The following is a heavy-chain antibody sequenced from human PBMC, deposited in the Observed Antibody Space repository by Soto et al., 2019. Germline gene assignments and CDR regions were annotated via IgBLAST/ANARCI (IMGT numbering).Heavy chain of an antibody. CDR2: ISSSSSYI. V-gene: IGHV3-21*01. J-gene: IGHJ5*02. CDR1: GFTFSSYS. D-gene: IGHD2-2*03. CDR3: ARDWVDIVVVPAASGFDP. Sequence: PGGSLRLSCAASGFTFSSYSMNWVRQAPGKGLEWVSSISSSSSYIYYADSVKGRFTISRDNAKNSLYLQMNSLRAEDTAVYYCARDWVDIVVVPAASGFDPWGQGT.